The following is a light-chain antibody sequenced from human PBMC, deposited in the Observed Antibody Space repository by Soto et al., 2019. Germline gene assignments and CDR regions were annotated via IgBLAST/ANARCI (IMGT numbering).Light chain of an antibody. Sequence: DIQMTQSPSTLSASIGDRVTITCRASQRINRWLAWYQQQPGKAPKILIYKASSLESGVPSRFSGSGSGTEFTLTISSLQPDDFAAYYCQQYNSYLVTFGRGTRLELK. J-gene: IGKJ5*01. CDR2: KAS. CDR3: QQYNSYLVT. V-gene: IGKV1-5*03. CDR1: QRINRW.